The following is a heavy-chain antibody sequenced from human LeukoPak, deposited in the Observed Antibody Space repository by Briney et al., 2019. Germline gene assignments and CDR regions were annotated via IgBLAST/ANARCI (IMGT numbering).Heavy chain of an antibody. CDR2: MYYDGSS. J-gene: IGHJ5*02. V-gene: IGHV4-39*01. Sequence: PSETLSLACTVSGGSINSGTFYWGWIRQPPGKGLEWIGSMYYDGSSYYNPSLKSRVTISVDTSKNQFSLRLNSVTAADTAIYYCARHTHYGSGSNNWFDPWGQGTLVTVSS. CDR3: ARHTHYGSGSNNWFDP. D-gene: IGHD3-10*01. CDR1: GGSINSGTFY.